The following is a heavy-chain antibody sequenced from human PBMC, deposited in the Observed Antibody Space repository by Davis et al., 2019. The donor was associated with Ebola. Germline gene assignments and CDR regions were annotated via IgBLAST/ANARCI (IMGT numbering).Heavy chain of an antibody. J-gene: IGHJ4*02. D-gene: IGHD5-18*01. V-gene: IGHV3-30-3*01. Sequence: GESLKISCAASGFTFSSYAMHWVRQAPGKGLEWVAVISYDGSNKYYADSVKGRFTISRDNSKNTLYLQMNSLRAEDTAVYYCAREGYGYYLDYWGQGALVTVSS. CDR1: GFTFSSYA. CDR2: ISYDGSNK. CDR3: AREGYGYYLDY.